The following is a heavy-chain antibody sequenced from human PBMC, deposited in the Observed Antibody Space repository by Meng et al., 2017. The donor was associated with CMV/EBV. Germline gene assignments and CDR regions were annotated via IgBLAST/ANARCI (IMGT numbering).Heavy chain of an antibody. D-gene: IGHD6-13*01. V-gene: IGHV3-30*02. CDR1: GFTFSSYG. CDR3: AKEIYSSSGKGVDY. J-gene: IGHJ4*02. Sequence: ACGFTFSSYGMHWVRQAPGKGLEWVAFTRYDGSNKYYADSVKGRFTISRDNSKNTLYLQMNSLRAEDTAVYYCAKEIYSSSGKGVDYWGQGTLVTVSS. CDR2: TRYDGSNK.